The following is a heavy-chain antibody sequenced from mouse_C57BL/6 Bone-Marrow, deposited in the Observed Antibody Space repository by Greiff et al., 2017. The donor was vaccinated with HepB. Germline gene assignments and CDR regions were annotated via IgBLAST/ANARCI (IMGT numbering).Heavy chain of an antibody. CDR2: IHPNSGST. J-gene: IGHJ3*01. CDR3: ASPSYYYGGWFAY. Sequence: VQLQQPGAELVKPGASVKLSCKASGYTFTSYWMHWVKQRPGQGLEWIGMIHPNSGSTNYNEKFKSKATLTVDKSSSTAYMQLSSLTSEDSAVYYCASPSYYYGGWFAYWGQGTLVTVSA. CDR1: GYTFTSYW. V-gene: IGHV1-64*01. D-gene: IGHD1-1*01.